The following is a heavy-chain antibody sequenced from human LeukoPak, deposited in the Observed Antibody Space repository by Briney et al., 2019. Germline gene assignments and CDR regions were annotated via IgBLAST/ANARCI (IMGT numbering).Heavy chain of an antibody. V-gene: IGHV3-48*03. J-gene: IGHJ4*02. CDR3: ARVGRYGVDY. Sequence: PGGSLRLSCAASGFTFSIYAMSWVRQAPGKGLAWISYMSSTGTTIYYADSVKGRFTISRDNAKNSLYLQMNSLRVEDTAVYYCARVGRYGVDYWGQGTLVTVSS. D-gene: IGHD5-18*01. CDR1: GFTFSIYA. CDR2: MSSTGTTI.